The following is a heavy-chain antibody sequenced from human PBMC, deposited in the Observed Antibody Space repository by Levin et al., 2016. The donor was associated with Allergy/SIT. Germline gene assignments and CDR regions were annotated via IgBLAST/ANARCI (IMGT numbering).Heavy chain of an antibody. J-gene: IGHJ3*02. V-gene: IGHV4-39*02. D-gene: IGHD4-23*01. Sequence: SETLSLTCTVSGGSISSSSYYWGWIRQPPGKGLEWIGSIYYSGSTYYNPSLKSRVTISVDTSKNQFSLKLSSVTAADTAVYYCAREGVRLRWYHDAFDIWGQGTMVTVSS. CDR3: AREGVRLRWYHDAFDI. CDR1: GGSISSSSYY. CDR2: IYYSGST.